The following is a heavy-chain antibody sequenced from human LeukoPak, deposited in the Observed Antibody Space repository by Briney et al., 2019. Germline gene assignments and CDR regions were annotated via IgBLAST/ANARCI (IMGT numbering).Heavy chain of an antibody. CDR2: IYYSGST. Sequence: PSETLSLTCTVSGGSISSYYWSWIRQPPGKGLEWIGYIYYSGSTNYNPSLKSRVTISVDTSKNQFSLKLGSVTAADTAVYYCARYYGSGSYYLYNWFDPWGQGTLVTVSS. CDR3: ARYYGSGSYYLYNWFDP. V-gene: IGHV4-59*12. D-gene: IGHD3-10*01. CDR1: GGSISSYY. J-gene: IGHJ5*02.